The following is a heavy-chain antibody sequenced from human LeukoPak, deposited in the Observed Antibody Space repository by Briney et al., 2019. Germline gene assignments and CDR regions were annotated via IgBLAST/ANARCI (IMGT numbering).Heavy chain of an antibody. J-gene: IGHJ4*02. D-gene: IGHD6-19*01. CDR1: GFTFNTYW. CDR2: INGDGSST. Sequence: GGSLRLSCAASGFTFNTYWMHWVRQAPGKGLVWVSRINGDGSSTTYADSVKGRFTISRDNAKNTLYLQMNSLRAEDTAVYYCAGEGFSSGCDYWGQGTLVTVSS. V-gene: IGHV3-74*01. CDR3: AGEGFSSGCDY.